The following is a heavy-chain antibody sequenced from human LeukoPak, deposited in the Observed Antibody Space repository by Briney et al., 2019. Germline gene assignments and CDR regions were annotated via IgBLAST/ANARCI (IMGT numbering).Heavy chain of an antibody. J-gene: IGHJ4*02. Sequence: GGSLRLSCAASGLTFSSYAMHRVRPAPGKGLGWVAVISYDGSNKYYADSVKGGFTISRDNSKNTLYLQMNSLRAEDTAVYYCARDPENSSSWYSDYWGQGTLVTVSS. D-gene: IGHD6-13*01. CDR3: ARDPENSSSWYSDY. CDR1: GLTFSSYA. V-gene: IGHV3-30*04. CDR2: ISYDGSNK.